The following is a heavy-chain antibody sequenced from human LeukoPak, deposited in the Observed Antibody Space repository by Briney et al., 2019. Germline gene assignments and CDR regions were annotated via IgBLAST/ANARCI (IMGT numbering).Heavy chain of an antibody. Sequence: GRSLRLSCAASGFTFSSYAMHWVRQAPGKGLEWVAVISYDGSNKYYADSVKGRFTISRDNSKNTLYLQMNSLRAGDTAVYYCARGYYDFWSAGYFDYWGQGTLVTVSS. CDR2: ISYDGSNK. CDR3: ARGYYDFWSAGYFDY. J-gene: IGHJ4*02. CDR1: GFTFSSYA. V-gene: IGHV3-30-3*01. D-gene: IGHD3-3*01.